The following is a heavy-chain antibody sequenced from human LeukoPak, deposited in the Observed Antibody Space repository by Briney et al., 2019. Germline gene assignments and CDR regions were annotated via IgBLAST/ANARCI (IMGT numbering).Heavy chain of an antibody. J-gene: IGHJ1*01. CDR3: ARLARVGYCSGGSCRYFQH. CDR2: INHSGST. D-gene: IGHD2-15*01. V-gene: IGHV4-34*01. Sequence: PSETLSLTCAVYGGSFSGYYWSWIRQPPGKGLEWIVEINHSGSTNYNPSLKSRVTISVDTSKNQFSLKLSSVTAADTAVYYCARLARVGYCSGGSCRYFQHWGQGTLVTVSS. CDR1: GGSFSGYY.